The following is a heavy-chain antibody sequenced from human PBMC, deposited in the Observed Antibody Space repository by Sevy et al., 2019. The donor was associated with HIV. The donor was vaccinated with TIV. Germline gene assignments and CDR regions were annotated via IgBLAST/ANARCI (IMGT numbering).Heavy chain of an antibody. CDR1: GGSISSGSYY. CDR2: IYNSGST. V-gene: IGHV4-61*02. D-gene: IGHD6-19*01. Sequence: SQTLSLTCTVSGGSISSGSYYWSWIRQPAGKGLEWIGRIYNSGSTNYHPSLKSRVTNSVDTAKNQFSLKLRSGTTADTAVDYCARDRGYSSGLTRFDYWGQGTLVTVSS. CDR3: ARDRGYSSGLTRFDY. J-gene: IGHJ4*02.